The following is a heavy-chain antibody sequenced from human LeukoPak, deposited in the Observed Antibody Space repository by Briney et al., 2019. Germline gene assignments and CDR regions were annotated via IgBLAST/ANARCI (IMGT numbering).Heavy chain of an antibody. V-gene: IGHV3-30-3*01. CDR2: ISYDGSNK. CDR1: GFTFSSYA. J-gene: IGHJ6*02. CDR3: ARDARWRYDFWSGYYPRHYYYGMDV. D-gene: IGHD3-3*01. Sequence: PGRSLRLSCAASGFTFSSYAMHWVRQAPGKGLGWVAVISYDGSNKYYADSVKGRFTISRDNSKNTLYLQMNSLRAEDTAVYYCARDARWRYDFWSGYYPRHYYYGMDVWGQGTTVTVSS.